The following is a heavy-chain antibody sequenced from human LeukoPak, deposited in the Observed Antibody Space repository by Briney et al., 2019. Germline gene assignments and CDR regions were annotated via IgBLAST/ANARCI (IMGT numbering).Heavy chain of an antibody. CDR1: GFTFSSYG. CDR3: AKHLYGSGSYSALTLPFFDY. V-gene: IGHV3-23*01. CDR2: ISGSGGST. D-gene: IGHD3-10*01. Sequence: GGSLRLSCAASGFTFSSYGMSWVRQAPGKGLEWVSAISGSGGSTYYADSVKGRFTISRDNSKNTLYLQMNSLRAEDTAVYYCAKHLYGSGSYSALTLPFFDYWGQGTLVTVSS. J-gene: IGHJ4*02.